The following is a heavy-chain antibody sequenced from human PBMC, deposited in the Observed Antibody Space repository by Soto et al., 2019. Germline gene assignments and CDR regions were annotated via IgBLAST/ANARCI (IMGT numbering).Heavy chain of an antibody. V-gene: IGHV3-23*01. Sequence: EVQLLESGGGLVHPGGSLRLSCAASGFTFTSYAMSWVRQAPGKGLEWVSTISGSGGSTYNADSVKGRFTMSRDNSKNTLYLQMNSLRAEDTAVYYCAKTVETTYADYWGQGTLVTVSS. CDR2: ISGSGGST. CDR1: GFTFTSYA. J-gene: IGHJ4*02. CDR3: AKTVETTYADY. D-gene: IGHD1-7*01.